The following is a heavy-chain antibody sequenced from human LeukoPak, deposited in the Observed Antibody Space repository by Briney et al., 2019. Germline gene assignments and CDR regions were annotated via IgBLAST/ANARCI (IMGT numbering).Heavy chain of an antibody. CDR3: ARRGYYDSRGWFDP. D-gene: IGHD3-22*01. J-gene: IGHJ5*02. CDR1: GGSISSSSYY. Sequence: SETLSLTCSVSGGSISSSSYYWGWIRQPPGKGLEWIGSIYYSGSTYYNPSLKSRVTISVDTSKNQFSLKLSSVTAADTAVYYCARRGYYDSRGWFDPWGQGTLVTVSS. V-gene: IGHV4-39*01. CDR2: IYYSGST.